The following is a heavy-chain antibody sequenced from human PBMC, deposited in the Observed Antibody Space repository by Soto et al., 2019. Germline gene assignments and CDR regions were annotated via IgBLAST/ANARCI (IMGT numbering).Heavy chain of an antibody. D-gene: IGHD3-10*01. V-gene: IGHV3-23*01. CDR2: ITGSGSHS. CDR1: GFPSSTYGFSTYA. Sequence: GGSLRLSCMASGFPSSTYGFSTYAITLVRQPPGKGLEWVSVITGSGSHSYYADSVKGRFTISRDSSRNTPFLQMDSLRADDTAVYFCAKGTSSEFLLSFDDWGHGTLVTVSS. J-gene: IGHJ4*01. CDR3: AKGTSSEFLLSFDD.